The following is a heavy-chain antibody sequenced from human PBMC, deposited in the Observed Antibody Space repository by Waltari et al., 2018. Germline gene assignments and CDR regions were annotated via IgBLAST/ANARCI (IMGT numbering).Heavy chain of an antibody. Sequence: EVQLVQSGAEVKKPGESLKISCKGSGYSFTSYWIGWVRQMPGKGLEWMGIIYPGDSDTRYSPSFQGQVTISADKSISTAYLQWSSLKTSDTAMYYCARGRKYSSSPLGMDVWGQGTTVTVSS. CDR3: ARGRKYSSSPLGMDV. CDR1: GYSFTSYW. CDR2: IYPGDSDT. J-gene: IGHJ6*02. D-gene: IGHD6-13*01. V-gene: IGHV5-51*01.